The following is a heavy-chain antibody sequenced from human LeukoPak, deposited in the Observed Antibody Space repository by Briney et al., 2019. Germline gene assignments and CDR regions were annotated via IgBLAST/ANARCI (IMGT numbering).Heavy chain of an antibody. CDR2: IYTSGST. CDR3: ARERPHYYGSGSYSYYGMDV. Sequence: SETLSLTCTVSGDSISSYYWSWIRQPAGKGLEWIGRIYTSGSTNYNPSLKSRVTMSVDTSRNQFSLKLSSVTAADTAVYYCARERPHYYGSGSYSYYGMDVWGQGTTVTVSS. V-gene: IGHV4-4*07. CDR1: GDSISSYY. D-gene: IGHD3-10*01. J-gene: IGHJ6*02.